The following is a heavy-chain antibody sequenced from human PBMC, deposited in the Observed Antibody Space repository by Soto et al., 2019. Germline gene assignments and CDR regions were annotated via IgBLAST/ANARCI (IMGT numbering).Heavy chain of an antibody. CDR3: ARGYCSGGNCYSGMDV. D-gene: IGHD2-15*01. CDR1: GGTFSTHA. Sequence: SVKVSCKASGGTFSTHATIWVRQAPGHGLEWMGGIIPISGTTYYTQKYQGRDTITADKPTSTAFMELSSLKSDDTAVFYCARGYCSGGNCYSGMDVWGQGTMVTVSS. CDR2: IIPISGTT. J-gene: IGHJ6*02. V-gene: IGHV1-69*06.